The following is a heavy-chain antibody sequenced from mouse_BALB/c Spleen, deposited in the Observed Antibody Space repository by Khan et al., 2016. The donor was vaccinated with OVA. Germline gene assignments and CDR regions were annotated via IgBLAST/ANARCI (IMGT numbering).Heavy chain of an antibody. D-gene: IGHD2-1*01. CDR2: INPTNGGT. V-gene: IGHV1S81*02. CDR3: TRSPLYYGNSNQAWFAY. J-gene: IGHJ3*01. CDR1: GYTFTNFY. Sequence: VQLQQSGAELVKPGASVKLSCKASGYTFTNFYMYWVRQRPGQGLEWIGQINPTNGGTNFNEKFKTKATLTVDKSSSTAYMQPSSLTSEDSAVYYVTRSPLYYGNSNQAWFAYWGQGTLVTVSA.